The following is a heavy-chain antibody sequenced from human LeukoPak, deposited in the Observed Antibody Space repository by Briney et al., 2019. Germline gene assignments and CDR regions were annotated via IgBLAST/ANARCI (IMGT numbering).Heavy chain of an antibody. J-gene: IGHJ4*02. D-gene: IGHD6-6*01. V-gene: IGHV3-30*04. CDR1: GFTFSASS. CDR2: ISDDGSNE. Sequence: GGFLRLSCAASGFTFSASSMHWVRQAPGKGLEWVALISDDGSNESFADSVKGRFTISRDNSKNTLYLQMNSLRADDTAVYYCARDHQVSYFDYWGQGTLVTVSS. CDR3: ARDHQVSYFDY.